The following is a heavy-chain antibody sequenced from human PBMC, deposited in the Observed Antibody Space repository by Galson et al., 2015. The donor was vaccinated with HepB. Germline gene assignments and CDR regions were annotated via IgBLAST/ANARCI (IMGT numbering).Heavy chain of an antibody. Sequence: SLRLSCAASGFTFNTYAMSWVRQAPGKGLEWVSGISGSGDDTFYADSMKGRFAISRDNSKNTLYLQVSGLRAEDTAVYYCAKADRTFWALIDSWGQGTLVAVSS. V-gene: IGHV3-23*01. CDR2: ISGSGDDT. J-gene: IGHJ4*02. CDR3: AKADRTFWALIDS. CDR1: GFTFNTYA. D-gene: IGHD7-27*01.